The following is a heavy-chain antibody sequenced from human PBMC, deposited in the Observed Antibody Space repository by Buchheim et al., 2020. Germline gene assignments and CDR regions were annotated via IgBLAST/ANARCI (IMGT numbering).Heavy chain of an antibody. V-gene: IGHV4-39*02. CDR3: ARISGSYWY. Sequence: QLQLQESGPGLVKPSETLSLTCTVSGGSISSSSYYWGWIRQPPGEGLEWIGSIYYSGSTSYNPSLKSRVTISVDTSKHHFSLKLSCVTAADTAVYYCARISGSYWYWGQGTL. CDR2: IYYSGST. J-gene: IGHJ4*02. D-gene: IGHD1-26*01. CDR1: GGSISSSSYY.